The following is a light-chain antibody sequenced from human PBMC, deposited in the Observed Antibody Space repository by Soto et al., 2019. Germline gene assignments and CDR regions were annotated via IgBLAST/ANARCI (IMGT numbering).Light chain of an antibody. CDR1: QSISSW. V-gene: IGKV1-5*01. Sequence: DIQMTQSPSTLSASVGDRVTITCRASQSISSWLAWYQQKPGKAPKLLIYDASSLESGVPSRFSGSGSGTEVTLTISSLQPDDFATYYCQQYNSYSPTVGQGTKVDIK. CDR3: QQYNSYSPT. CDR2: DAS. J-gene: IGKJ1*01.